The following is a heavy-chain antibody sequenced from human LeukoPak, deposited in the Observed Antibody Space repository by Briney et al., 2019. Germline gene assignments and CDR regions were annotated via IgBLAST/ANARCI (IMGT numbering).Heavy chain of an antibody. CDR1: GYSFTSYC. J-gene: IGHJ6*03. CDR3: ARHPARPWDYMDV. V-gene: IGHV5-51*01. CDR2: IYPRNSDT. Sequence: GESLKISGKGSGYSFTSYCIGGVRQIPGKGLEWIGIIYPRNSDTRYSPSFQDQVTISADKSISTAYLQWSSLKSSDTAMYYCARHPARPWDYMDVWGKGTTVTVSS. D-gene: IGHD1-26*01.